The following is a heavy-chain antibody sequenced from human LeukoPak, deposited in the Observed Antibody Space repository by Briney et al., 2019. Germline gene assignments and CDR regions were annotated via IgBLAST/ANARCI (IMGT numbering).Heavy chain of an antibody. CDR3: AREGDSTGYRYFDY. D-gene: IGHD3-22*01. CDR2: ISYSSTTI. V-gene: IGHV3-48*04. Sequence: GGSLRLSCAASGFTLSRYCMTWVRQAPGKGLEWVSYISYSSTTIDYADSVKGRFTISRDNAKNSLYLQMNSLRAEDTAVYYCAREGDSTGYRYFDYWGQGTLVTVSS. CDR1: GFTLSRYC. J-gene: IGHJ4*02.